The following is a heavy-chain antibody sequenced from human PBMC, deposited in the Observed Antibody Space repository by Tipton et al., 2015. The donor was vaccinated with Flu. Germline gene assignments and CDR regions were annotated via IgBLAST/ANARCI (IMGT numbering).Heavy chain of an antibody. CDR3: ARPNYYDSSGRYYFDY. J-gene: IGHJ4*02. CDR2: INWNGGST. V-gene: IGHV3-20*01. CDR1: GFTFDDYG. D-gene: IGHD3-22*01. Sequence: QLVQSGGGVVRPGGSLRLSCAASGFTFDDYGMSWVRQAPGKGLEWVSGINWNGGSTGYADSVKGRFTVSGDNAKNSLYLQMNSLRAEDTALYHCARPNYYDSSGRYYFDYWGQGTLVTVSS.